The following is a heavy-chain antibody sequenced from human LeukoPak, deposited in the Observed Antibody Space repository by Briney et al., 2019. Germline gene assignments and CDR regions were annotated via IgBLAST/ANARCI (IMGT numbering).Heavy chain of an antibody. V-gene: IGHV4-34*01. CDR2: INHSGST. D-gene: IGHD6-13*01. J-gene: IGHJ4*02. CDR3: ARVAAAGFFDY. CDR1: GRSFSGYY. Sequence: SETLSLTCAVYGRSFSGYYWSWIRQPPGKGLEWIGEINHSGSTNYNPSLKSRVTISVDTSKNQFSLKLSSVTAADTAVYYCARVAAAGFFDYWGQGTLVTVSS.